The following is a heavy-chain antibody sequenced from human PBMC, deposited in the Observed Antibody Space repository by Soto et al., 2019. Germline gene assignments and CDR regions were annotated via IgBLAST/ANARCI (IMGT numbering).Heavy chain of an antibody. D-gene: IGHD2-8*01. V-gene: IGHV3-64D*06. CDR2: ISSTGGST. CDR1: GFTFSSYA. CDR3: VKARSAFRYCTNGVCYPFDY. J-gene: IGHJ4*02. Sequence: PGEALKISCSASGFTFSSYAMHWVRQAPGEGLEYVSAISSTGGSTYYADSVKGRFTISGDNSKNTLYLQMSSLRAEDTAVYYCVKARSAFRYCTNGVCYPFDYWGQGTLVTVSP.